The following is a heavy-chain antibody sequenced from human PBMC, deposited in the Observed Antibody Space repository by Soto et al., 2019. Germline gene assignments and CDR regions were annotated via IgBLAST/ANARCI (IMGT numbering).Heavy chain of an antibody. CDR2: IKSKTDGGTT. Sequence: GGSLRLSCAASGFTFSNAWMSWVRQAPGKGLEWVGRIKSKTDGGTTDYAAPVKGRFTISRDDSKNPLYLQMNSLKTEDTAVYYCTTIPLDIVVVPADYWGQGTLVTVSS. CDR3: TTIPLDIVVVPADY. CDR1: GFTFSNAW. V-gene: IGHV3-15*01. J-gene: IGHJ4*02. D-gene: IGHD2-2*03.